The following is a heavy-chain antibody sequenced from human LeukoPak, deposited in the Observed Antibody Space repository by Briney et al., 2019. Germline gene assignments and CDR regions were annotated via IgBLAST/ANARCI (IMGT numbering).Heavy chain of an antibody. D-gene: IGHD3-22*01. Sequence: GGSLRLSCAASRFTFMNYAMSWVRQAPGKGLEWVSVISGGGTSTYYADSVKGRFTISRDNSKNTLYLQMNSLRAEDTAVYYCARDGESYYDSSSYWGQGSLVTVSS. CDR2: ISGGGTST. V-gene: IGHV3-23*01. CDR3: ARDGESYYDSSSY. J-gene: IGHJ4*02. CDR1: RFTFMNYA.